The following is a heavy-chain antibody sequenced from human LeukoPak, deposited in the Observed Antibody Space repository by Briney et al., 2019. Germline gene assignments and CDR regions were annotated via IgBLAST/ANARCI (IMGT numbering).Heavy chain of an antibody. D-gene: IGHD5-24*01. J-gene: IGHJ4*02. CDR1: GFTFSNFA. V-gene: IGHV3-48*02. Sequence: GGSLRLSCAASGFTFSNFAMTWVRQAPGKGPEWVSYISSTSRTIFYADSVKGRFTISRDNAKNSLYLHMNSLRDEDTAVYYCARRDGYKIDYWGQGTLVTVSS. CDR3: ARRDGYKIDY. CDR2: ISSTSRTI.